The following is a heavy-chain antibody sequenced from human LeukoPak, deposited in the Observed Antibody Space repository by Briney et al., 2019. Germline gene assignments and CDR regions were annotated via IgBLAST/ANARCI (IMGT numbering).Heavy chain of an antibody. J-gene: IGHJ4*02. CDR2: ISGSGGST. D-gene: IGHD3-9*01. V-gene: IGHV3-23*01. Sequence: GGSLRLSCAASRFTFSSYGMSWVRQAPGKGLEWVSAISGSGGSTYYADSVKGRFTISRDNSKNTLYLQMNSLRAEDTAVYYCAKGADYDILTGNYFDYWGQGTLVTVSS. CDR1: RFTFSSYG. CDR3: AKGADYDILTGNYFDY.